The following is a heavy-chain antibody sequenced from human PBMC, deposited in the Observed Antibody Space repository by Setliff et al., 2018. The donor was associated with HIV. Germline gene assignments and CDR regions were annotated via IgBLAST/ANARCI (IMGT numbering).Heavy chain of an antibody. D-gene: IGHD2-15*01. CDR1: GGTFSSYA. CDR3: ARDGRLLNAFDI. Sequence: SVKVSCKASGGTFSSYAISWVRQAPGQGLEWMGGIIPIFGTANYAQKFQGRVTITTDESTSTAYMELSGLGSEDTAVYYCARDGRLLNAFDIWGQGTMVTVSS. J-gene: IGHJ3*02. CDR2: IIPIFGTA. V-gene: IGHV1-69*05.